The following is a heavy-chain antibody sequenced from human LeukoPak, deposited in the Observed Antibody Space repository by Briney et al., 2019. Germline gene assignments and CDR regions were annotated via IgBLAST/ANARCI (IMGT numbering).Heavy chain of an antibody. Sequence: GASVKVSCKASGYTFTSYAISWVRQAPGQGLEWMGRIVPILGIANYAQKFQGRVTITADKSTSTAYMELSSLRSEDTAVYYCARGITQMWPRSDYWGQGTLVTVSS. J-gene: IGHJ4*02. CDR2: IVPILGIA. D-gene: IGHD1-20*01. V-gene: IGHV1-69*04. CDR1: GYTFTSYA. CDR3: ARGITQMWPRSDY.